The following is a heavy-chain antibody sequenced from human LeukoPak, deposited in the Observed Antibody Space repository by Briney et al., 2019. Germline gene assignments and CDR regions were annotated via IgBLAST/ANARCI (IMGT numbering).Heavy chain of an antibody. CDR1: GYTFTSYG. J-gene: IGHJ6*02. CDR2: ISAYNGNT. Sequence: ASVKVSCKASGYTFTSYGISWVRQAPGQGLEWMGWISAYNGNTNYAQKLQGRVTMTTDTSTSTAYMELRSLRSDDTAVYYCARGYCSSTSCKTYYYGMDVWGQGTTVTVSS. V-gene: IGHV1-18*01. CDR3: ARGYCSSTSCKTYYYGMDV. D-gene: IGHD2-2*01.